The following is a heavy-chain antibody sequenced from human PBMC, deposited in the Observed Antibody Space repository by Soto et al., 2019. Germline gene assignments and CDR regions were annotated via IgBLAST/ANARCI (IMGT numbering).Heavy chain of an antibody. CDR3: AGGPTYYSYYGMDV. CDR2: IDPSDSYT. CDR1: GYSFTSYW. V-gene: IGHV5-10-1*01. J-gene: IGHJ6*02. Sequence: GESLKISCKGSGYSFTSYWISWVRQMPGKGLEWMGRIDPSDSYTNYSPSFQGHVTISADKSISTAYLQWSSLKASDTAMYYCAGGPTYYSYYGMDVWGQGTTVTVSS. D-gene: IGHD3-16*01.